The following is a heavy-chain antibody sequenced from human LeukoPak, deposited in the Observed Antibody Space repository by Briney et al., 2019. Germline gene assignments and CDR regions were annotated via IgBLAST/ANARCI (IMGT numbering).Heavy chain of an antibody. Sequence: TLSLTGTVSGGSISSGGYYWSWIRQHPRKGLEWIGYIYYSGSSYYNPSLKSRVTISVDTSKNQFSLKLSSVTAADTAVYYCARGEVGSGYYPYYFDYWGQGTLVTVSS. CDR1: GGSISSGGYY. CDR3: ARGEVGSGYYPYYFDY. CDR2: IYYSGSS. D-gene: IGHD3-3*01. J-gene: IGHJ4*02. V-gene: IGHV4-31*03.